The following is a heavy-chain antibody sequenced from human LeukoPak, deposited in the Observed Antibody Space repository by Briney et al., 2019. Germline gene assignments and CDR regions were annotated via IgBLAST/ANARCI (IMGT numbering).Heavy chain of an antibody. CDR1: GFTFTSSS. CDR2: IVGDSTDT. V-gene: IGHV1-58*02. Sequence: SVKVSCKASGFTFTSSSIQWIRQARGQRLEWTGWIVGDSTDTYYAQRFQERVTIVRDMSTSTAYLELSSLRSEDTAVYYCAADPDTTMAFDCWGQGTLVTVSS. CDR3: AADPDTTMAFDC. J-gene: IGHJ4*02. D-gene: IGHD5-18*01.